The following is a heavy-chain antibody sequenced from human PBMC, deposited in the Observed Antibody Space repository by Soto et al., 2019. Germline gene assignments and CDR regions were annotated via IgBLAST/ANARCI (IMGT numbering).Heavy chain of an antibody. V-gene: IGHV4-39*01. CDR1: SASLSRSTYY. J-gene: IGHJ4*02. CDR2: IYYSGNT. CDR3: ASSSPFHY. D-gene: IGHD6-6*01. Sequence: PSETLSLTCSVSSASLSRSTYYWSWIRQPPGRGPEWIGSIYYSGNTYYKPSLKSRVSISIDTSRNQFSLKLTSATAADTGVYYCASSSPFHYWGPGILVTVSS.